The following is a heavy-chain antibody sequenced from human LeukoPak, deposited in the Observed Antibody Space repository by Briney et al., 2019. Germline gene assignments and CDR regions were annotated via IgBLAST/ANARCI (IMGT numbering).Heavy chain of an antibody. CDR2: MNPNSGNT. CDR3: AKGAMVRGVSAYY. D-gene: IGHD3-10*01. CDR1: GYTFTSYD. V-gene: IGHV1-8*02. J-gene: IGHJ4*02. Sequence: GASVKVSCKASGYTFTSYDINWVRQATGQGLEWMGWMNPNSGNTGYAQRFQGRISMTSITSISTAYMELYSLRAEDTAVYYCAKGAMVRGVSAYYWGQGTLVTVSS.